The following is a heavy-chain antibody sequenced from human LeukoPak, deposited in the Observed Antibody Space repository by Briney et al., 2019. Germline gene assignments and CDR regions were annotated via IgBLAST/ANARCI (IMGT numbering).Heavy chain of an antibody. CDR3: ARQPDYYYYYMDV. J-gene: IGHJ6*03. CDR1: GGSISSSTYY. Sequence: SETLSLTCTVSGGSISSSTYYWGWIRQPPGKGLEWIGSIYYSGSTYYNPSLKSRVTISVDTSKNQFSLKLSSVTAADTAVYYCARQPDYYYYYMDVWGKGTTVTISS. V-gene: IGHV4-39*01. CDR2: IYYSGST.